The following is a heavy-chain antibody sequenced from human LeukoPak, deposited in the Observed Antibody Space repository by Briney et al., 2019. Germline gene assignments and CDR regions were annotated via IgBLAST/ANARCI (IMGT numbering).Heavy chain of an antibody. CDR1: GFTFSSYA. J-gene: IGHJ4*02. CDR3: ATRGRGWYKDY. Sequence: GGSLRLSCAASGFTFSSYAMSWVRQAPGKGLEWVSGISGSGTSTYYADSVKGRFTVSRENSKNTVYLQMNSMRAEDMAVYYCATRGRGWYKDYWGQGTLVTVSS. V-gene: IGHV3-23*01. D-gene: IGHD6-19*01. CDR2: ISGSGTST.